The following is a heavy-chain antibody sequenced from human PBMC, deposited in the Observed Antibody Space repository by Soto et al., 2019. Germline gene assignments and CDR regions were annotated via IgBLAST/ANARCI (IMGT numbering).Heavy chain of an antibody. CDR1: GRSISSYY. V-gene: IGHV4-4*07. CDR3: ARACSSNSCYDVLDY. Sequence: SETLSLTCTVSGRSISSYYGSWIRQPTGKGLEWIGRIYTSGSNNYNPSVKSRVTMSVDTSKNQFSLNMSSAPAADKAVYYCARACSSNSCYDVLDYWGQGTLVTVSS. D-gene: IGHD2-2*01. CDR2: IYTSGSN. J-gene: IGHJ4*02.